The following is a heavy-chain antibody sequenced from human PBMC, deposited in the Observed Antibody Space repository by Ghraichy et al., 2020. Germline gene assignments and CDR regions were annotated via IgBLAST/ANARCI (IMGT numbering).Heavy chain of an antibody. D-gene: IGHD6-13*01. V-gene: IGHV1-46*01. CDR1: GYTFTSYY. J-gene: IGHJ4*02. Sequence: SVKVSCKASGYTFTSYYMHWVRQAPGQGLEWMGIINPSGGSTSYAQKFQGRVTMTRDTSTSTVYMELSSLRSEDTAVYYCARVIAPGSTTIAAAHPLADYWGQGTLVTVSS. CDR2: INPSGGST. CDR3: ARVIAPGSTTIAAAHPLADY.